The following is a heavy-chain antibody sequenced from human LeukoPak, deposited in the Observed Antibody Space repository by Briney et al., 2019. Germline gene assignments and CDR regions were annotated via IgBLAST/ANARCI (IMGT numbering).Heavy chain of an antibody. V-gene: IGHV3-11*06. Sequence: GGSLRLSCAASGFTFSDYYMSWIRQSPGKGLEWLSYIGGSGGDEHYADSVKGRFTISRDNSKNTLYLQMNSLRAEDTAVYYCASSPPWVYGGLDYYYYYMDVWGKGTTVTISS. CDR2: IGGSGGDE. CDR3: ASSPPWVYGGLDYYYYYMDV. CDR1: GFTFSDYY. J-gene: IGHJ6*03. D-gene: IGHD4-23*01.